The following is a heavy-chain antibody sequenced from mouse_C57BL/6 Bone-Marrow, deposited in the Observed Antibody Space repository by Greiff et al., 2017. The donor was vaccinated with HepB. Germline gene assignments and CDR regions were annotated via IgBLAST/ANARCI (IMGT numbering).Heavy chain of an antibody. CDR3: ARSFYYGSSYHY. J-gene: IGHJ2*01. Sequence: QVQLKQSGAELVKPGASVKISCKASGYAFSSYWMNWVKQRPGKGLEWIGQIYPGDGDTNYNGKFKGKATLTADKSSSTAYMQLSSLTSEDSAVYFCARSFYYGSSYHYWGQGTTLTVSS. CDR1: GYAFSSYW. V-gene: IGHV1-80*01. D-gene: IGHD1-1*01. CDR2: IYPGDGDT.